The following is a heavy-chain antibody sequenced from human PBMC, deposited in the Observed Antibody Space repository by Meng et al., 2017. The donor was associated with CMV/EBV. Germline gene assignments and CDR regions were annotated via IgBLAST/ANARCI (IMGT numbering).Heavy chain of an antibody. V-gene: IGHV1-2*02. CDR2: INPNSGGT. J-gene: IGHJ4*02. CDR1: GYTFTRYY. Sequence: ASVPVSCKASGYTFTRYYMHWVRPAAGQGFEWMGWINPNSGGTNYAQKFQGRVTMTRETSISTAYMELSRLRYDDTAGYYCARVRGGLFDYWGQGTLVTVSS. CDR3: ARVRGGLFDY. D-gene: IGHD2-15*01.